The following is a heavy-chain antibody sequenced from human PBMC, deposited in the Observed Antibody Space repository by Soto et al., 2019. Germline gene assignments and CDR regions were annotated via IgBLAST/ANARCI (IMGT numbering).Heavy chain of an antibody. Sequence: SETLSLTCAVSGGSISSGDYYWSWIRQPPGKGLGWIGSIYYSGSTYYNPSLKSRVTISVDTSKNQFSLKLNSVTAADTAVYYCASRHSSPYFDYWGQGTLVTVSS. J-gene: IGHJ4*02. V-gene: IGHV4-30-4*01. CDR1: GGSISSGDYY. CDR3: ASRHSSPYFDY. CDR2: IYYSGST. D-gene: IGHD6-13*01.